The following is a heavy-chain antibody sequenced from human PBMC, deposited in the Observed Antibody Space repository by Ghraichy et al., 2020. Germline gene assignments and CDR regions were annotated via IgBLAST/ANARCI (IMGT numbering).Heavy chain of an antibody. J-gene: IGHJ5*02. Sequence: SVKVSCKASGGTFSSYAISWVRQAPGQGLEWMGGIIPIFGTANYAQKFQGRVTITADESTSTAYMELSSLRSEDTAVYYCARLGTTMIVGNGWFDPWGQGTLVTVSS. V-gene: IGHV1-69*13. CDR2: IIPIFGTA. CDR3: ARLGTTMIVGNGWFDP. CDR1: GGTFSSYA. D-gene: IGHD3-22*01.